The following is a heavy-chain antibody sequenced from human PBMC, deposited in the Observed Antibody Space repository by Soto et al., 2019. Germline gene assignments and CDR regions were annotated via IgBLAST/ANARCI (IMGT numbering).Heavy chain of an antibody. D-gene: IGHD3-22*01. CDR3: AKVFYYYDSSGYYYFDY. J-gene: IGHJ4*02. CDR2: IYYTGST. CDR1: GGSISSSSYY. V-gene: IGHV4-39*07. Sequence: SETLSLTCTVSGGSISSSSYYWGWIRQPPGKGLEWIGSIYYTGSTYYNPSLKSRVTISLDTSRDQFSLRLSSVTAADTAVYYCAKVFYYYDSSGYYYFDYWGQGTLVTVSS.